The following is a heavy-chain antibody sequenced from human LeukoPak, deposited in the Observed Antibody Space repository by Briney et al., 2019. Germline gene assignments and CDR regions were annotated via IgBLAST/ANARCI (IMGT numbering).Heavy chain of an antibody. CDR2: IIPIFVTA. CDR3: ARATTRPWELLRGPYAFDI. Sequence: SVKASCKASGGTFSSYAISWVRQAPGQGLEWMGWIIPIFVTANYAQKFQGRVTTTTDESTSTAYRELSSLRSEDTAVYYCARATTRPWELLRGPYAFDIWGQGTMVTVSS. V-gene: IGHV1-69*05. J-gene: IGHJ3*02. CDR1: GGTFSSYA. D-gene: IGHD1-26*01.